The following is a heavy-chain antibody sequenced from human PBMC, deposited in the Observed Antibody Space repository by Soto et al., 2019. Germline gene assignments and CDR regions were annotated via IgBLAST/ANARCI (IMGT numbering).Heavy chain of an antibody. CDR2: FTPLFGSP. J-gene: IGHJ4*02. D-gene: IGHD3-22*01. V-gene: IGHV1-69*01. Sequence: QVQLVQAEAEVKKHASSVKVSCKASGRTFSRYTITCVRQAPGQGLEWMGGFTPLFGSPNYAQKFRGRVTITAVESSARAYMEMSSLRSEDTDIYFCARDRTLHDIRAYYFLYRGKGTLVTVSS. CDR3: ARDRTLHDIRAYYFLY. CDR1: GRTFSRYT.